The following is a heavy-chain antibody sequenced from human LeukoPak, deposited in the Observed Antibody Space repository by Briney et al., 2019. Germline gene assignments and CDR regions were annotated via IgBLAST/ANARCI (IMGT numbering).Heavy chain of an antibody. Sequence: GEALKISCKGSGYRFTSYWIAWVRQMPGKGLEWMGIIYPGDSDTRYSPSFQGQVTISADKSISTAYLQWSSLKASDTAMYYCARQSPLWYFDLWGRGTLVTVSS. CDR2: IYPGDSDT. CDR3: ARQSPLWYFDL. CDR1: GYRFTSYW. J-gene: IGHJ2*01. V-gene: IGHV5-51*01.